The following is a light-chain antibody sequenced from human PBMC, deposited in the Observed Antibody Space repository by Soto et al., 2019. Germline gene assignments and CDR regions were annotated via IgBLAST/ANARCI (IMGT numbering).Light chain of an antibody. Sequence: QSAPTQPPSASGSPGQSVTFSCTGTSSDVGGYNYVSWYQQYPGKAPKLMIYEVYKRPSGVPDRFSGSKSGTTASLTVSGLQPEDEADYYCSAYAGSSTWVFGGGTKLTVL. V-gene: IGLV2-8*01. CDR1: SSDVGGYNY. J-gene: IGLJ2*01. CDR2: EVY. CDR3: SAYAGSSTWV.